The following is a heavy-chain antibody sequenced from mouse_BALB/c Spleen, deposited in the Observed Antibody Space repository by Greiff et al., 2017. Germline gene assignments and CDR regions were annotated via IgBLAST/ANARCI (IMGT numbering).Heavy chain of an antibody. V-gene: IGHV14-3*02. CDR2: IDPANGNT. CDR1: GFNIKDTY. CDR3: ARGYAIRVYYAMDY. J-gene: IGHJ4*01. Sequence: EVQGVESGAELVKPGASVKLSCTASGFNIKDTYMHWVKQRPEQGLEWIGRIDPANGNTKYDPKFQGKATITADTSSNTAYLQLSSLTSEDTAVYYCARGYAIRVYYAMDYWGQGTSVTVSS. D-gene: IGHD2-10*02.